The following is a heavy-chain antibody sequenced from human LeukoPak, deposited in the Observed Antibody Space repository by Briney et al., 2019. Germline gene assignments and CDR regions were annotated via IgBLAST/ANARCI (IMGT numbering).Heavy chain of an antibody. Sequence: GGSLRLSCAASGFTFSSYGMHWARQAPGKGLEWVAVISYDGSNKYYADSVKGRFTISRDNSKNTLYLQMNSLRAEDTAVYYCAKDLYGSGSYYSRWYYYYYYGMDVWGQGTTVTVSS. CDR1: GFTFSSYG. J-gene: IGHJ6*02. CDR3: AKDLYGSGSYYSRWYYYYYYGMDV. D-gene: IGHD3-10*01. CDR2: ISYDGSNK. V-gene: IGHV3-30*18.